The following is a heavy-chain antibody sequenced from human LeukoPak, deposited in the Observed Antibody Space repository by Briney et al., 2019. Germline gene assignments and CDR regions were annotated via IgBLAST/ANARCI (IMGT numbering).Heavy chain of an antibody. D-gene: IGHD1-26*01. CDR3: ARGNRVGELLFD. CDR2: IIPIFGTA. V-gene: IGHV1-69*13. CDR1: GGTFSSYA. J-gene: IGHJ4*02. Sequence: ASVKVSCKASGGTFSSYAISWVRQAPGQGLEWMGGIIPIFGTANYAQKFQGRVTITADESTSTAYMELSSLRSEDTAVYYCARGNRVGELLFDWGQGTLVTVSS.